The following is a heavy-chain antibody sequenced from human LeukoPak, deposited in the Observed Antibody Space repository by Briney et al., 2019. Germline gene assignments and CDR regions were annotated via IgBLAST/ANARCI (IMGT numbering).Heavy chain of an antibody. Sequence: GGSLRLSCAASGFTFSSYEMNWVRQAPGKGLEWVSYISSSGSTIYYADSVKGRFTISRDNAKNSLYLQMNSLRAEDTAVYYCARVGGYNYIPFDYWGQGTLVTVSS. CDR2: ISSSGSTI. CDR1: GFTFSSYE. J-gene: IGHJ4*02. V-gene: IGHV3-48*03. D-gene: IGHD5-24*01. CDR3: ARVGGYNYIPFDY.